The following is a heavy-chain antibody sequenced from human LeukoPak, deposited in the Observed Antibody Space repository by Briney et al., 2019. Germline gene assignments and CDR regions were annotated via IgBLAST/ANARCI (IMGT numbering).Heavy chain of an antibody. D-gene: IGHD2-2*01. CDR1: GGTFSSYT. CDR2: IIPILGIA. Sequence: GASVKVSCKASGGTFSSYTISWVRQAPGQGLEWMGRIIPILGIANYAQKFQGRVTITADKSTSTAYMELSSLRSEDTAVYYCVRVSSTRKYYYYYMDVWGKGTTVTVSS. J-gene: IGHJ6*03. CDR3: VRVSSTRKYYYYYMDV. V-gene: IGHV1-69*02.